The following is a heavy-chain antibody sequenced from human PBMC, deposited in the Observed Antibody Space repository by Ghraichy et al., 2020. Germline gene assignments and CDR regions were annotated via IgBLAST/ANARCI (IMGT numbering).Heavy chain of an antibody. Sequence: SQTLSLTCTVSGGSITSTSFYWGWIRQPPGKGLEWIGSIYYTGKTYYNPSLKTRVSISIDTSKQQFSLRLNSVTAADTAMFFCARVSQSTHSLETGGYYFFESWGQGTLVTVSS. CDR2: IYYTGKT. CDR1: GGSITSTSFY. V-gene: IGHV4-39*07. D-gene: IGHD1-1*01. J-gene: IGHJ4*02. CDR3: ARVSQSTHSLETGGYYFFES.